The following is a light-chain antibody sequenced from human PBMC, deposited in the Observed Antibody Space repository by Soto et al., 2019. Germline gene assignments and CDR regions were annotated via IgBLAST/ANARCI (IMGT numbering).Light chain of an antibody. CDR2: EVS. CDR1: SSDVGGYNY. Sequence: QSALTQPASVSGSPGQSITISCTGTSSDVGGYNYVSWYQQHPGKAPKLMIYEVSNRPSGVPNLFSGSKSGNTASLTISGLQAEDEADYYCSSYTSSSTLVFGTGTKLTVL. J-gene: IGLJ1*01. CDR3: SSYTSSSTLV. V-gene: IGLV2-14*01.